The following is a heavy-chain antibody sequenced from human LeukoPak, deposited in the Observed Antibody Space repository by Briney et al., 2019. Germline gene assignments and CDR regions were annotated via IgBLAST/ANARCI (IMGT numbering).Heavy chain of an antibody. CDR2: IIPIFGTA. D-gene: IGHD3-10*01. CDR3: ASPSDYYGSGSRYYYYYYGMDV. V-gene: IGHV1-69*05. J-gene: IGHJ6*02. Sequence: GASVKVSCKASGGTFSSYAISWVRQAPGQGLEWMGGIIPIFGTANYAQKFQGRVTITRDTSASTAYMELSSLRSEDTAVYYCASPSDYYGSGSRYYYYYYGMDVWGQGTTVTVSS. CDR1: GGTFSSYA.